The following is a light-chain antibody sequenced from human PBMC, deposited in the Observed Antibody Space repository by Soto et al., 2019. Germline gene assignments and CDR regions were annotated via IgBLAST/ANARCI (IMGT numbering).Light chain of an antibody. CDR2: GAS. CDR1: QSVSSN. CDR3: QQYDKSPIT. Sequence: EIVITQYPSTLSVSPGERATLSCRASQSVSSNLAWYQQKPGQAPRLLIYGASSRATGIPDRFSGTGSETDFTLTISRLEPEDFAVYYCQQYDKSPITFGQGTRLEIK. V-gene: IGKV3-20*01. J-gene: IGKJ5*01.